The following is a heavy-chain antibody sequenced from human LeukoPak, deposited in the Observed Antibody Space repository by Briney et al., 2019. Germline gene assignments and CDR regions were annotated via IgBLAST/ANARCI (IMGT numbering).Heavy chain of an antibody. CDR3: AKCLRDYANYYYYMDV. CDR1: GFTFSSYA. V-gene: IGHV3-23*01. Sequence: GGSLRLSCAASGFTFSSYAMSWVRQAPGKGLEWVSAISGSGGSTYYADSVKGRFTISRDNSKNTLYLQMNSLRAEDTAVYYCAKCLRDYANYYYYMDVWGKGTTVTVSS. J-gene: IGHJ6*03. CDR2: ISGSGGST. D-gene: IGHD4-17*01.